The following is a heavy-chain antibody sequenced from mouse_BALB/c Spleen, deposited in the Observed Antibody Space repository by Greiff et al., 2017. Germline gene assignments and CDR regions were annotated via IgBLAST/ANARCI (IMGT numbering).Heavy chain of an antibody. CDR1: GYNFTSYW. Sequence: QVQLQQPGAELVKPGTSVKLSCKASGYNFTSYWINWVKLSPGQGLEWIGDIYPGSGSTNYNEKFKSKTTLTVDTSSSTAYMQLSSLASEDSALYYCAREVSYGNYEFAYWGQGTLVTVSA. D-gene: IGHD2-1*01. CDR2: IYPGSGST. CDR3: AREVSYGNYEFAY. J-gene: IGHJ3*01. V-gene: IGHV1-55*01.